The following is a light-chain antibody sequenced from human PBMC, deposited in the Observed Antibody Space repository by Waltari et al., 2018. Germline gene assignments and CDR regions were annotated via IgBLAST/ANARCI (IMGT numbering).Light chain of an antibody. CDR3: NSYTTISTWV. J-gene: IGLJ3*02. Sequence: QSALTQPASVSGSPGQSITISCPGTSRDVGLFNYVHWYQQYPGKAPKLIIYDVSYRPSGVSSRFSGSKSGNTASLTISGLQAEDEADYYCNSYTTISTWVFGGGTKLTVL. CDR1: SRDVGLFNY. CDR2: DVS. V-gene: IGLV2-14*03.